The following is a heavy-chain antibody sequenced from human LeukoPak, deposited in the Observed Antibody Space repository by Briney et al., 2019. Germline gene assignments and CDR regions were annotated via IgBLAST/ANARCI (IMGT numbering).Heavy chain of an antibody. Sequence: SVKVSCKASGGTFSSYAISWVRQAPGQGLEWMGVIIPIFGTANYAQKFQGRVTITTDESTSTAYMELSSLRSEDTAVYYCVIVATHQPDYWGQGTLVTVSS. D-gene: IGHD5-12*01. CDR3: VIVATHQPDY. V-gene: IGHV1-69*05. CDR2: IIPIFGTA. J-gene: IGHJ4*02. CDR1: GGTFSSYA.